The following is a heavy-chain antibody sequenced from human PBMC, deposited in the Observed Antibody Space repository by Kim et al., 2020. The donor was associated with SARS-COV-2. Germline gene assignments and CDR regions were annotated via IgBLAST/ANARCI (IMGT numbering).Heavy chain of an antibody. CDR3: AREAYCGGDCPRMGWFDP. J-gene: IGHJ5*02. Sequence: QGRVTMTRDTSTSTVYMELSSLRSEDTAVYYCAREAYCGGDCPRMGWFDPWGQGTLVTVSS. D-gene: IGHD2-21*02. V-gene: IGHV1-46*01.